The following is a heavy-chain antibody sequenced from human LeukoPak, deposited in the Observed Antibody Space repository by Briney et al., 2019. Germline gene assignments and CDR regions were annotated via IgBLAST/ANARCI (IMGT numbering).Heavy chain of an antibody. D-gene: IGHD4-23*01. V-gene: IGHV3-30*03. Sequence: GGSLRLSCAASGFTFSSYGMHWVRQAPGKGLEWVAVISYDGSNKYYADSVKGRFTISRDNSKNTLYLQMNSLRAEDTAVYYCARPRWYYYYGMDVWGQGTTVTVSS. CDR2: ISYDGSNK. CDR1: GFTFSSYG. CDR3: ARPRWYYYYGMDV. J-gene: IGHJ6*02.